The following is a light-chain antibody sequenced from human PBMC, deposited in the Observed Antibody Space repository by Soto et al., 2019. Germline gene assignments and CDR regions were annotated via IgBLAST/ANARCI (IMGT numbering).Light chain of an antibody. V-gene: IGKV1-17*01. Sequence: DIQMTQSPSSLSASVGDGVTIACRASQGIRSDLVWYQQQPGKAPKRLIYAASRLESGVPSRFSASGSGTEFSLTITSLQPEDFALYYCLQHKTFPWTFGQGTKVDIK. CDR1: QGIRSD. CDR3: LQHKTFPWT. J-gene: IGKJ1*01. CDR2: AAS.